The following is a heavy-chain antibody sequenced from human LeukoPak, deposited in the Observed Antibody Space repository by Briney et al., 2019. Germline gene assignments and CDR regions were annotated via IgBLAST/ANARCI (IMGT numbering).Heavy chain of an antibody. J-gene: IGHJ4*02. Sequence: SETLSLTCTVSGGSISSYYWSWIRQPPGKGLEWIGYIYYSGSTNYNPSLKSRVTISVDTSKNQFSLKLSSVTAADTVVYYCARQIVVVSPFDYWGQGTLVTVSS. CDR3: ARQIVVVSPFDY. CDR2: IYYSGST. D-gene: IGHD3-22*01. CDR1: GGSISSYY. V-gene: IGHV4-59*01.